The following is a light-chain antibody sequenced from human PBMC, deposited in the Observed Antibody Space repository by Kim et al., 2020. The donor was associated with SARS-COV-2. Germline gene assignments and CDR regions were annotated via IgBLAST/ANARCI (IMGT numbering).Light chain of an antibody. CDR2: GAS. J-gene: IGKJ2*01. CDR1: QSVSSSY. V-gene: IGKV3-20*01. CDR3: QQYGSSLYT. Sequence: LSAGERATLSGRASQSVSSSYLDWYQQKPGQAPRLLIYGASSRATGIPDRFSGSGSGTDFTLTISRLEPEDFAVYYCQQYGSSLYTFGQGTKLEI.